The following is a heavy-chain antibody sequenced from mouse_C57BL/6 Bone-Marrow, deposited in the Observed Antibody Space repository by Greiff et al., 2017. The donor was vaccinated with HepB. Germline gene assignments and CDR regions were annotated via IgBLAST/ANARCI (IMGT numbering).Heavy chain of an antibody. D-gene: IGHD2-4*01. CDR1: GYTFTSYW. CDR2: IDPSDSYT. J-gene: IGHJ2*01. CDR3: ARVPFIYYDYDGGDY. Sequence: QVQLQQPGAELVMPGASVKLSCKASGYTFTSYWMHWVKQRPGQGLEWIGEIDPSDSYTNYNQKFKGKSTLTVDKSSSTAYMQLSSLTSEDSAVYYCARVPFIYYDYDGGDYWGQGTTLTVSS. V-gene: IGHV1-69*01.